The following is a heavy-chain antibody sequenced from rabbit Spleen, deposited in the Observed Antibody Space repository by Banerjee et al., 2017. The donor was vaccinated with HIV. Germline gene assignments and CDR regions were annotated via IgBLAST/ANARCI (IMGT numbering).Heavy chain of an antibody. Sequence: QEQLEESAGGLVQPGGSLKLSCKASGFTLSSYYMNWVRQAPGKGLEWIACIDVGKSGNTYYASWAKGRFTISKTSSTTVALQVPSLTAADTATYFCARDVGSYDYIDVYFNLWGPGTLVTVS. D-gene: IGHD6-1*01. CDR2: IDVGKSGNT. V-gene: IGHV1S45*01. CDR1: GFTLSSYYM. CDR3: ARDVGSYDYIDVYFNL. J-gene: IGHJ4*01.